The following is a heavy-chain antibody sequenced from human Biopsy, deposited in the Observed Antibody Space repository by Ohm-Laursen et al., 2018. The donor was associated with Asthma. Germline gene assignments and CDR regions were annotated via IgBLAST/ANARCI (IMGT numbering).Heavy chain of an antibody. CDR1: GGSIISSSYY. D-gene: IGHD3-22*01. CDR2: MYHSGSP. V-gene: IGHV4-39*01. Sequence: SDTLSLTCPVSGGSIISSSYYWGWIRQPPGKGMEWIGSMYHSGSPYYHPSLKSRATISVDTSKNQLSLKMSSVTAADTAVYFCVRHQYSSSWSTFDYWGQGALVTVSS. CDR3: VRHQYSSSWSTFDY. J-gene: IGHJ4*02.